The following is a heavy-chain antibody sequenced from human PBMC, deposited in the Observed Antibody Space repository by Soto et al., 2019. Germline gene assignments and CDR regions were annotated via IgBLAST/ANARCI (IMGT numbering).Heavy chain of an antibody. CDR2: ISSNGGST. J-gene: IGHJ5*02. Sequence: GSLRLSCSASGFTFSSYAMHWVRQAPGKGLEYVSAISSNGGSTYYADSVKGRFTISRDNSKNTLYLQMSSLRAEDTAVYYCVKDRYCSSTSCFDTGWFDPWGQGTLVTVSS. CDR1: GFTFSSYA. V-gene: IGHV3-64D*06. CDR3: VKDRYCSSTSCFDTGWFDP. D-gene: IGHD2-2*01.